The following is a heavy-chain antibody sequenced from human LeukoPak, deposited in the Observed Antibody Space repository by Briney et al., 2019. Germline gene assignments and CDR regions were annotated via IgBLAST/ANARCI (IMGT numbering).Heavy chain of an antibody. Sequence: ASVKVSCKASGYTFTTYAMNWVRQAPGQGLEWMGWINTNTGNPTYAQGFTGRFVFSLDTSVSTAYLQINNLKAEDTAIYYCARLVDYYDSSGPGGWDAFEIWGKGQWSPSLQ. CDR3: ARLVDYYDSSGPGGWDAFEI. CDR1: GYTFTTYA. D-gene: IGHD3-22*01. J-gene: IGHJ3*02. CDR2: INTNTGNP. V-gene: IGHV7-4-1*02.